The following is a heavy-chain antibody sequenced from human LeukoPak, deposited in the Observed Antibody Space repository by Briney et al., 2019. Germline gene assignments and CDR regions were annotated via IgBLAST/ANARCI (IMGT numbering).Heavy chain of an antibody. J-gene: IGHJ4*02. CDR3: ARVGGSTQDY. V-gene: IGHV4-59*01. CDR2: IYYSGST. Sequence: PSETLSLTCTVSGASINNEYWTWIRQPPGKGLEWIGYIYYSGSTKYNPSLKSRVSISVDTSKNQSSLKLSSVTAADTAVYYCARVGGSTQDYWGQGTLVTVSS. CDR1: GASINNEY. D-gene: IGHD2-15*01.